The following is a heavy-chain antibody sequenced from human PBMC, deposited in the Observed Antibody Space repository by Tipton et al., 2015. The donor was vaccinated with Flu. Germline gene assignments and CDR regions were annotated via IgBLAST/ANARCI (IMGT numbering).Heavy chain of an antibody. J-gene: IGHJ4*02. D-gene: IGHD1-26*01. Sequence: LRLSCTVSGGSISSGSYYWSWIRQPAGKGLEWIGRIYTSGSTNYNPSLKSRVTISVDTSKNQFSLKLSSVTAADTAVYYCACRGSCYHWGQGTLVTVSS. CDR1: GGSISSGSYY. V-gene: IGHV4-61*02. CDR3: ACRGSCYH. CDR2: IYTSGST.